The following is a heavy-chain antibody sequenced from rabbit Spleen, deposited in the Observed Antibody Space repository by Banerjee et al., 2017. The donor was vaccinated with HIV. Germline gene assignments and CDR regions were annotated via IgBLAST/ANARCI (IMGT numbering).Heavy chain of an antibody. D-gene: IGHD8-1*01. Sequence: QEQLVESGGGLVKPEGSLTLTCKASGFSFSDRDVMCWVRQAPGKGLEWIACINIVTYKAVYATWAKGRFTCSKTSSTTVTLQMTRLTAADTATYFCARDAGSGPYIDAYFDLWCQGTLVTVS. CDR3: ARDAGSGPYIDAYFDL. CDR2: INIVTYKA. CDR1: GFSFSDRDV. J-gene: IGHJ4*01. V-gene: IGHV1S45*01.